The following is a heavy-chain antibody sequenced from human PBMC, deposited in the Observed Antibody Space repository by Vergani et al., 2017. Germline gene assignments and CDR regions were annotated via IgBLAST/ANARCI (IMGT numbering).Heavy chain of an antibody. D-gene: IGHD7-27*01. V-gene: IGHV4-39*07. Sequence: QLQLQESGPGLVKPSETLSLTCTVSGGSISSSSYYWGWIRQPPGKGLEWIGSIYYSGSTNYNPSLKSRVTISVDTSKNQFSLKLSSVTAADTAVYYCARAGEGSKGGLFDYWGQGTLVTVSS. CDR3: ARAGEGSKGGLFDY. CDR2: IYYSGST. CDR1: GGSISSSSYY. J-gene: IGHJ4*02.